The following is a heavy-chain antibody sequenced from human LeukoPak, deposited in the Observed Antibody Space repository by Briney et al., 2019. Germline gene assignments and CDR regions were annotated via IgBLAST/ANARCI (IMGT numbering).Heavy chain of an antibody. Sequence: ASVRVSCKASGYTFTSYGISWVRQAPGQGLEWMGRINPNSGDTNYAQKFQGRVTMTRDTSISTAYMELSRLRSDDTAVYYCARDYCSSTSCLFDYWGQGTLVTVSS. J-gene: IGHJ4*02. D-gene: IGHD2-2*01. CDR3: ARDYCSSTSCLFDY. V-gene: IGHV1-2*06. CDR2: INPNSGDT. CDR1: GYTFTSYG.